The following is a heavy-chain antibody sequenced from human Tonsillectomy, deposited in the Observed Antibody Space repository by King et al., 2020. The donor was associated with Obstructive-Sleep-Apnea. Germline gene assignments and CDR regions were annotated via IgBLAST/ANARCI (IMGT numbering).Heavy chain of an antibody. CDR1: GFTFNNYA. Sequence: VQLVESGGGVVHPGRSLRLSCVASGFTFNNYAMHWVRQAPGKGLEWVAVIWYDGSDKQYADSVVGRFTISRDDSKNMVSLQMTDLRADDTAVYDCARGVQQRVVTPRKDWGQGTLVTVSS. CDR2: IWYDGSDK. D-gene: IGHD4-23*01. J-gene: IGHJ4*02. CDR3: ARGVQQRVVTPRKD. V-gene: IGHV3-33*08.